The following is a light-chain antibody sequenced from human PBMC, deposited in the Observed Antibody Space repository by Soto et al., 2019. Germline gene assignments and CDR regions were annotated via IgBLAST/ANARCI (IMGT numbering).Light chain of an antibody. CDR1: SSDVGGYNF. CDR3: GSYTSSRIYV. CDR2: EVS. V-gene: IGLV2-14*01. Sequence: QSVLTQPASVSVSPGQSITISCTGTSSDVGGYNFVSWYQQHPGKAPKLMIYEVSKRPSGVSDRFSGSKSGNTASLTISGLQAEDEADYYCGSYTSSRIYVFGAGTKVTVL. J-gene: IGLJ1*01.